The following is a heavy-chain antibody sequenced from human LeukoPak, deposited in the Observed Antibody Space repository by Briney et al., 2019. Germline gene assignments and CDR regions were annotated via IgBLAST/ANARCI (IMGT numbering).Heavy chain of an antibody. CDR3: ARVPQYYYDSSGYYYGSDY. D-gene: IGHD3-22*01. J-gene: IGHJ4*02. CDR2: ISTYNGNT. V-gene: IGHV1-18*01. Sequence: ASVKVSCKASGYTFNSHGITWVRQAPGQGLEWMGWISTYNGNTNYAPRLQGRVIMTTDTSTSTAYMDLRSLRSDDTAVYYCARVPQYYYDSSGYYYGSDYWGQGTLVTVSS. CDR1: GYTFNSHG.